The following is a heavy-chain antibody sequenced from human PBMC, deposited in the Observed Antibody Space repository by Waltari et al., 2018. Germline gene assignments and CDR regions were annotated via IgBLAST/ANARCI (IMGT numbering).Heavy chain of an antibody. CDR2: IDYSGRT. V-gene: IGHV4-59*01. Sequence: QVQLQESGPGLVKPSETLSLTCTVSGGSISSYYWSWIRQPPGKGLEWIGYIDYSGRTNYNPSLKSRVTISVDTSKNQFSLKLSSVTAADTAVYYCARHPTGTRYFDYWGQGTLVTVSS. CDR1: GGSISSYY. D-gene: IGHD1-1*01. CDR3: ARHPTGTRYFDY. J-gene: IGHJ4*02.